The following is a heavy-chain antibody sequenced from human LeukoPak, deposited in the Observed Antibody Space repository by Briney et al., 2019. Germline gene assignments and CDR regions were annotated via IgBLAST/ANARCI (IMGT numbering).Heavy chain of an antibody. CDR3: ARANYQFDY. CDR1: GFTVSRNY. CDR2: IYCGGST. D-gene: IGHD1-7*01. V-gene: IGHV3-53*01. J-gene: IGHJ4*02. Sequence: PGGSLRLSCAASGFTVSRNYMNWVRQAPGKGLEWVSFIYCGGSTDYKDPLKGRFTISRNNSKNTLYLQMDSLRAEDTAVYYCARANYQFDYWGQGTLVTVSS.